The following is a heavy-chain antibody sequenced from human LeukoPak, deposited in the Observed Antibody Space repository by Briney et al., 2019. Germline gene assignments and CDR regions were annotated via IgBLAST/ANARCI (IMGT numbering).Heavy chain of an antibody. J-gene: IGHJ3*02. CDR1: GGSISSYY. V-gene: IGHV4-59*01. D-gene: IGHD1-7*01. CDR2: IYYSGST. CDR3: ARVLGTTNSPYDAFDI. Sequence: SETLSLTCTVSGGSISSYYWSWIRQPPGKGLEWIGYIYYSGSTNYNPSLKSRVTISVDTSKNQFSLKLSSVTAADTAVYYCARVLGTTNSPYDAFDIWGQGTMVTVSS.